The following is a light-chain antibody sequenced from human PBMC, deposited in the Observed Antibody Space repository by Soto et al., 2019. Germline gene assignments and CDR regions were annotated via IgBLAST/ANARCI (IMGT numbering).Light chain of an antibody. J-gene: IGKJ1*01. CDR2: GAS. Sequence: EIVMTQSPATLSVSPGERASLSCGASQSISSSFLAWYQQKPGQAPRLLIYGASSRATGIPDRFSGTGSETDFTLTISRLEPEDFAVYYCQQYGSSGTFGQGTKVDIK. V-gene: IGKV3-20*01. CDR1: QSISSSF. CDR3: QQYGSSGT.